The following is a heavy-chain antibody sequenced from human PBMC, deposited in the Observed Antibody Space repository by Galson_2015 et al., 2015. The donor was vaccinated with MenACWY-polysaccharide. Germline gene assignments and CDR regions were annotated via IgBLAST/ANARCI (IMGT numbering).Heavy chain of an antibody. D-gene: IGHD1-26*01. J-gene: IGHJ4*02. CDR1: GFTFSSYG. Sequence: SLRLSCAASGFTFSSYGMHWVRQAPGKGLEWVAVISYDGSNKYYADSVRGRFTISRDNSKNTLYLQMNSLRAEDTAVYYCAKGGVGFHPKDYWGQGTLVTVSS. CDR2: ISYDGSNK. CDR3: AKGGVGFHPKDY. V-gene: IGHV3-30*18.